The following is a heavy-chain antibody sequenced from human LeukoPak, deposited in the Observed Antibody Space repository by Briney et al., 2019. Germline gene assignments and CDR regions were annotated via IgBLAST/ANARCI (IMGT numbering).Heavy chain of an antibody. CDR3: ARAPYCSGGSCYFYYYYGMDV. V-gene: IGHV4-30-4*01. CDR2: IYCSGST. CDR1: GGSISSGDYY. J-gene: IGHJ6*02. D-gene: IGHD2-15*01. Sequence: PSQTLSLTCTVSGGSISSGDYYWSWIRQPPGKGLEWIGYIYCSGSTYYNPSLKSRVTISVDTSKNQFSLKLSSVTAADTAVYDCARAPYCSGGSCYFYYYYGMDVWGQGTTVTVSS.